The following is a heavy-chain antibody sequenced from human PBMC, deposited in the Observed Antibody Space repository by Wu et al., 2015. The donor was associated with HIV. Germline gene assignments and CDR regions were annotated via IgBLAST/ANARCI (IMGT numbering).Heavy chain of an antibody. CDR3: ATAAVRPGSLYYDILTGPYPTYYFDY. D-gene: IGHD3-9*01. J-gene: IGHJ4*02. Sequence: QVQLVQSGAEVKKPGASVKVSCKASGYTFTSYYMHWVRQAPGQGLEWMGIINPSGGSTSYAQKFQGRVTMTRDTSTSTVYMELSSLRSEDTAVYYCATAAVRPGSLYYDILTGPYPTYYFDYWGQGTLVTVSS. CDR2: INPSGGST. V-gene: IGHV1-46*01. CDR1: GYTFTSYY.